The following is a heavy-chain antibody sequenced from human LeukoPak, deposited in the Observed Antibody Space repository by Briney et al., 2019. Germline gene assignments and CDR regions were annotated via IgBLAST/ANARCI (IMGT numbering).Heavy chain of an antibody. Sequence: SETLSLTCTVSGGSISSSSYYWGWIRQPPGKGLEWIVSIYYSGSTYYNPSLKSRVTISVDTSKNQFSLKLSSVTAADTAVYYCAGQAGGSSWYTYYYYGMDVWGQGTTVTVSS. CDR1: GGSISSSSYY. CDR3: AGQAGGSSWYTYYYYGMDV. V-gene: IGHV4-39*01. D-gene: IGHD6-13*01. CDR2: IYYSGST. J-gene: IGHJ6*02.